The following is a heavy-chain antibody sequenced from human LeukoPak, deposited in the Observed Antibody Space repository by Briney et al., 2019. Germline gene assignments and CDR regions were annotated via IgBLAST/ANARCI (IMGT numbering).Heavy chain of an antibody. CDR1: GFIFLDYA. V-gene: IGHV3-23*01. CDR2: ISATGGST. CDR3: AKSGLSLTSTSYSYDS. D-gene: IGHD2-2*01. Sequence: GAAERQCVAASGFIFLDYARSRVRQRPGKGLEWVLIISATGGSTFYADSAKGRFIISRDNLENTLHLQMDSLRAEDTAIYYCAKSGLSLTSTSYSYDSWGQGTLVTVSS. J-gene: IGHJ4*02.